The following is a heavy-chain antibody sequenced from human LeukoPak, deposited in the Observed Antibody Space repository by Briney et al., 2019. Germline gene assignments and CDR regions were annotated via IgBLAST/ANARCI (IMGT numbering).Heavy chain of an antibody. CDR3: AKTYYYNNMDV. V-gene: IGHV4-4*07. CDR1: GGSISSYY. CDR2: IYTSGST. Sequence: SETLSLTCSVSGGSISSYYWRWIRQPAGKGLEWVGPIYTSGSTNHHPSLKSRVTMSVDTPKNQFSLKLSSVTAADTAVYYCAKTYYYNNMDVWGKGTTVTVSS. J-gene: IGHJ6*03.